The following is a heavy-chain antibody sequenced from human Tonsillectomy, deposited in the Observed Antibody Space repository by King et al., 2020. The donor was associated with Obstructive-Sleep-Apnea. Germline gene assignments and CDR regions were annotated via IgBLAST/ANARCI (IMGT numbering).Heavy chain of an antibody. Sequence: VQLVESGGGLVQPGRSLRLSCTASGFTSGDYAMSWFRQAPGKGLEWVGFIRTKAYGGTTEYAASVKGRFTISRDDSKTIAYLQMSSLKIEDTAVYYCTRDLFGDGSTANYWGQGTLVTVSS. CDR1: GFTSGDYA. CDR2: IRTKAYGGTT. J-gene: IGHJ4*02. CDR3: TRDLFGDGSTANY. V-gene: IGHV3-49*03. D-gene: IGHD5-24*01.